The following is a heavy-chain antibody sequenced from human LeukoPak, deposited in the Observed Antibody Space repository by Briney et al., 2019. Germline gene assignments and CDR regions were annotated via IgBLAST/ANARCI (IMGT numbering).Heavy chain of an antibody. CDR3: ARAGPGSGWYFDY. J-gene: IGHJ4*02. CDR1: GYDFTSVG. V-gene: IGHV1-18*01. Sequence: GASVKVSCKASGYDFTSVGITWVRRAPGQGLEWMGWIILYNGNTRYAQKFQGRVAMTTDTSTTTAYMELRGLRFNDTAVYYCARAGPGSGWYFDYWGQGTLVTVSS. CDR2: IILYNGNT. D-gene: IGHD6-19*01.